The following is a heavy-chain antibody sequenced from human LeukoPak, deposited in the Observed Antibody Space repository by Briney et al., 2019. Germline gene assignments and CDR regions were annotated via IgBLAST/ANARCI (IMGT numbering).Heavy chain of an antibody. CDR2: ISGRDDNT. CDR3: AKRVAYSSGHYWDY. Sequence: GGSLILSCAASGFTFSTYGMTWVRQAPGKGLEWVSAISGRDDNTYYADSVKGRFSISRDNSKNTVHLQMNSLRVEDTAVFYCAKRVAYSSGHYWDYWGQGTLVTVSS. V-gene: IGHV3-23*01. CDR1: GFTFSTYG. J-gene: IGHJ4*02. D-gene: IGHD3-22*01.